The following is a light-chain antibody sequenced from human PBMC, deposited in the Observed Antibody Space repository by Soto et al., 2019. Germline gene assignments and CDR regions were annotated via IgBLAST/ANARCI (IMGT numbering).Light chain of an antibody. CDR1: NSNIASNS. J-gene: IGLJ2*01. CDR3: QLWDSNSDHVV. Sequence: QSVPTQPPSASGTPGQRVTITCYGDNSNIASNSVNWYQQLPGTAPKLLIYSDNRRPSGVPDRFSASKSGASAFLTISGLQSDDEADYYCQLWDSNSDHVVFGGGTKVTVL. V-gene: IGLV1-44*01. CDR2: SDN.